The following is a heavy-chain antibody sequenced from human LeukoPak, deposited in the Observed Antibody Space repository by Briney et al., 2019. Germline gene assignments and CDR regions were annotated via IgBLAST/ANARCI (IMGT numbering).Heavy chain of an antibody. V-gene: IGHV3-11*01. CDR2: SSSSGSTI. J-gene: IGHJ4*02. CDR3: ARRRDFIDY. Sequence: GSPRLSCAASGFTLSDYYMSWIRQAPGKGLDWVSYSSSSGSTIYYADSVKGRFAISRDNAKNSLYLQMNSLRAEDTAVYYCARRRDFIDYWGQGTLVTVSS. D-gene: IGHD3/OR15-3a*01. CDR1: GFTLSDYY.